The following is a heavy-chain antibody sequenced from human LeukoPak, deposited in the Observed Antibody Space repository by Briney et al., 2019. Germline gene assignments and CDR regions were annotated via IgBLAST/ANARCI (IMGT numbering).Heavy chain of an antibody. CDR1: GFTFSSYG. V-gene: IGHV3-30*18. CDR2: ISYDGSNK. Sequence: PGRSLRLSCAASGFTFSSYGMHWVRQAPGKGLEWMAVISYDGSNKYYADSVKGRFTISRDNSKNTLYLQMNSLRAEDTAVYYCAKGTDSRPFDYWGQGTLVTVSS. CDR3: AKGTDSRPFDY. J-gene: IGHJ4*02.